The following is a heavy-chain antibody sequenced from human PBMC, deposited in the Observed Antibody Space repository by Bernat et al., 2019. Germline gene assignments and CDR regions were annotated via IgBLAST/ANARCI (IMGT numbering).Heavy chain of an antibody. CDR3: AKVLARNKVVAATFDY. D-gene: IGHD2-15*01. Sequence: EVQLLESGGGLVQPGGSLRRSCAASGFTFSSYAMSWVRQAPGKGLEWVSAISGSGGSTYYADSVKGRFTISRAISKTTLYLQMNRLRAEDTAVYYCAKVLARNKVVAATFDYWGQGTLVTVSS. CDR1: GFTFSSYA. V-gene: IGHV3-23*01. J-gene: IGHJ4*02. CDR2: ISGSGGST.